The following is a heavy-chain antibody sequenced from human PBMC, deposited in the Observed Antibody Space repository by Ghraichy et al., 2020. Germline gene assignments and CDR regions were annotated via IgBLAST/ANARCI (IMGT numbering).Heavy chain of an antibody. J-gene: IGHJ4*02. D-gene: IGHD6-13*01. CDR3: ARAPVPVDTATIAADKGGFDY. Sequence: SETLSLTCTVSGGSISSGGDYWSWIRQRPGKGLEWIGYIYYSGSTYYNPSLKSRVTISVDTSKNQFSLKLSSVAAADTAVYYCARAPVPVDTATIAADKGGFDYWGQGALVTVSS. V-gene: IGHV4-31*03. CDR2: IYYSGST. CDR1: GGSISSGGDY.